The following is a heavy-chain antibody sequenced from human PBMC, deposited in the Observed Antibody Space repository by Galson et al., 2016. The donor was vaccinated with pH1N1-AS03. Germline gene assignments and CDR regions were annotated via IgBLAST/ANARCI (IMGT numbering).Heavy chain of an antibody. V-gene: IGHV1-2*02. CDR1: GYAFTAYY. Sequence: SVKVSCKASGYAFTAYYIHWVRQAPGQGLEWMGFVNTKTGVTIYAQKFKGRVTMTRDTSISTAYMELRGLESDDSAFYYCARVEGIASTTGDWGQGSLITVSS. CDR3: ARVEGIASTTGD. J-gene: IGHJ4*02. D-gene: IGHD6-13*01. CDR2: VNTKTGVT.